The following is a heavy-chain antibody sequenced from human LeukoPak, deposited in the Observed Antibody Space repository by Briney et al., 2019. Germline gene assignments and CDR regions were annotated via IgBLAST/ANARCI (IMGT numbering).Heavy chain of an antibody. CDR2: IIPILGIA. V-gene: IGHV1-69*02. CDR3: ATYSSSSRKEYYYYMDV. J-gene: IGHJ6*03. Sequence: ASVKVSCKASGGTFSSYTISRVRQAPGQGLEWMGRIIPILGIANYAQKFQGRVTITADKSTSTAYMELSSLRSEDTAVYYCATYSSSSRKEYYYYMDVWGKGTTVTVSS. D-gene: IGHD6-6*01. CDR1: GGTFSSYT.